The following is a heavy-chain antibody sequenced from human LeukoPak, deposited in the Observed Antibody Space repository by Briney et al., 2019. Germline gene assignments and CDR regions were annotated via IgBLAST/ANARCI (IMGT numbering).Heavy chain of an antibody. V-gene: IGHV4-59*01. Sequence: PSETLSLTCTVSGASISLYYWSWLRQPPGEGLEWIGYIYHSGTTSYNPSLKSRVTISVDTSKNQFSLRLTSVTAADTAVYYCARGGAARLHFQNWGQGTQVTVSS. CDR3: ARGGAARLHFQN. CDR2: IYHSGTT. D-gene: IGHD6-6*01. J-gene: IGHJ1*01. CDR1: GASISLYY.